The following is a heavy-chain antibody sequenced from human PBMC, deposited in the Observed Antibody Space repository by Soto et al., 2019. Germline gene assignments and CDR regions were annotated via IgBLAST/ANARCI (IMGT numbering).Heavy chain of an antibody. Sequence: QVQLQESGPRLVKPSESLSLTCGVSGGTVASSHWWSWVRQSPGRGLEWIGNVYHTGDTNFNPSLQSQGTFSVDKSNYQFTLRLTSVTAADTAVYFCAREIVTAGGNNYFDPWGPGTLVTVSS. CDR2: VYHTGDT. CDR1: GGTVASSHW. V-gene: IGHV4-4*02. J-gene: IGHJ5*02. D-gene: IGHD3-16*02. CDR3: AREIVTAGGNNYFDP.